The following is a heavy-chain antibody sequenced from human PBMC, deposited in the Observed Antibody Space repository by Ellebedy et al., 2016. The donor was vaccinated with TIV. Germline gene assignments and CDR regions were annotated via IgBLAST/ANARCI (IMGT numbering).Heavy chain of an antibody. CDR2: IYSSGST. CDR1: GDSISSYF. CDR3: AKLRQSPVVAAANYYFDY. Sequence: SETLSLTXTVSGDSISSYFWTWIRQPAGKGLEWIGRIYSSGSTNYNPSLKSRVTMSVDTSKNQFSLKLSSVTAADTAVYYCAKLRQSPVVAAANYYFDYWGQGILVTVSS. J-gene: IGHJ4*02. D-gene: IGHD2-15*01. V-gene: IGHV4-4*07.